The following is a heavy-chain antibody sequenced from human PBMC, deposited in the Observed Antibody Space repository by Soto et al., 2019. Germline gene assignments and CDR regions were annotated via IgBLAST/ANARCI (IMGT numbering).Heavy chain of an antibody. CDR3: ARDQWQWGNWFDP. CDR2: INPNSGGT. J-gene: IGHJ5*02. Sequence: VASVKVSCKASGYTFTGYYIHCVRQAPGQGLEWMGWINPNSGGTNYAQKFQGRVTMTRDTSISTAYMELSRLRSDDTAVYYCARDQWQWGNWFDPWGQGTLVTVSS. V-gene: IGHV1-2*02. CDR1: GYTFTGYY. D-gene: IGHD6-19*01.